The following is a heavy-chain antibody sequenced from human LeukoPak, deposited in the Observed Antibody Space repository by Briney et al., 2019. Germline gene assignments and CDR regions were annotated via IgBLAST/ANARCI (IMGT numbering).Heavy chain of an antibody. Sequence: ASVKVSCKASGYTFTGYYMHWVRQAPGQGLEWMGWINPNSGGTNYAQRFQGRVTMTRDTSISTAYMELSRLRSDDTAVYYCARDLPYLEGQQLFHYWGQGTLVTVSS. D-gene: IGHD6-13*01. CDR2: INPNSGGT. CDR3: ARDLPYLEGQQLFHY. CDR1: GYTFTGYY. V-gene: IGHV1-2*02. J-gene: IGHJ4*02.